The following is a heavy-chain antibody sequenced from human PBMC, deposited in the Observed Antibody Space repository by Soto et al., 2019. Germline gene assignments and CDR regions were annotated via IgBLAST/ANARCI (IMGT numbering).Heavy chain of an antibody. CDR1: NGSIGSYY. D-gene: IGHD6-13*01. CDR2: IYYSGST. Sequence: SETLSLTCTISNGSIGSYYWTWIRQPPGKGLEWIGHIYYSGSTNYNPSLKSRLTLSLDTSKNQFSLKLTSMTAADTAVYYCARVGRLITAAGLLDAWGQGTLVTVSS. CDR3: ARVGRLITAAGLLDA. J-gene: IGHJ5*02. V-gene: IGHV4-59*01.